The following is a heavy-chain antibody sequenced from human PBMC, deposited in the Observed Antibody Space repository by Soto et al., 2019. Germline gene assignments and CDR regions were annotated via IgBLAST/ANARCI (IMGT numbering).Heavy chain of an antibody. D-gene: IGHD3-22*01. CDR2: INHSGRV. Sequence: LSLTCAVYGGSFSGHSWTWIRQSPGKGLEWIGDINHSGRVNYSPSLKSRVTISLDTSKNQFSLTLSAVTAADTAMYYCSTRAYDTNGYYRFDPWGQGTLV. CDR3: STRAYDTNGYYRFDP. J-gene: IGHJ5*01. CDR1: GGSFSGHS. V-gene: IGHV4-34*01.